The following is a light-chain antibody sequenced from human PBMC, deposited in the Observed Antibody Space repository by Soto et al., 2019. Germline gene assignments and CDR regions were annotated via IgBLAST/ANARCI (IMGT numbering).Light chain of an antibody. V-gene: IGLV2-11*01. CDR3: SSYAGSKTL. CDR2: DVT. J-gene: IGLJ3*02. Sequence: QSALAQPRLVSGSPGQSVTISCTGTSSDVGAYDYVSWYQQHPGKAPKLIIYDVTRRPSGVPNRFSASKYGDTASLTISGLQADDEADYYCSSYAGSKTLFGGGTKLTVL. CDR1: SSDVGAYDY.